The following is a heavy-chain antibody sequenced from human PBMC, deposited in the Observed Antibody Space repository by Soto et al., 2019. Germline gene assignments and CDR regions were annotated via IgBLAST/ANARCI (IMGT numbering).Heavy chain of an antibody. CDR1: GFTFSSYA. CDR2: ISYDGSNK. Sequence: GGSLRLSCAASGFTFSSYAMHWVRQAPGKGLEWVAVISYDGSNKYYADSVKGRFTISRDNSKNTLYLQMNSLRAEDTAVYYCAXDRSQLVLRYYYYGMDVWGPGTTVTVSS. V-gene: IGHV3-30-3*01. CDR3: AXDRSQLVLRYYYYGMDV. J-gene: IGHJ6*02. D-gene: IGHD6-13*01.